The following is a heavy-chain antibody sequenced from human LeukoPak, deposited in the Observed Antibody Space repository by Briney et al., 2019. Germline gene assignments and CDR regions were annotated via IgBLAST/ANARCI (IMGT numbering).Heavy chain of an antibody. CDR2: IYYSGST. CDR3: AIYVWGSYRQPFDY. J-gene: IGHJ4*02. CDR1: GGSISSSSYY. D-gene: IGHD3-16*02. Sequence: PSETLSLTCTVSGGSISSSSYYWGWIRQPPGKGPEWIGSIYYSGSTYYNPSLKSRVTISVDTSKNQFSLKLSSVTAADTAVYYCAIYVWGSYRQPFDYWGQGTLVTVSS. V-gene: IGHV4-39*01.